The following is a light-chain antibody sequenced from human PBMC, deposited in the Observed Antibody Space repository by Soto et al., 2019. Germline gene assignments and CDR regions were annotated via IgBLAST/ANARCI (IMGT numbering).Light chain of an antibody. V-gene: IGKV3D-15*01. CDR3: QQYDDWPFT. CDR2: SAS. J-gene: IGKJ2*01. Sequence: EIVMTQSPATLSVSPGERATLSCRASQSVSSNVAWYQQKPGQAPRLLISSASIRATGIPASFSGSGSGTELTLTISSLQSEDFAIYYCQQYDDWPFTFGQGTKLEIK. CDR1: QSVSSN.